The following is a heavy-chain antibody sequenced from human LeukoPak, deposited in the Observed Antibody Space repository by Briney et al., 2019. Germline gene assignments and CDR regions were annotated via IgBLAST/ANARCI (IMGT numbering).Heavy chain of an antibody. Sequence: SETLSLTCAVYGGSFSGYYWSWIRQPPGKGLEWIGEINHSGSTNYNPSLKSRVTISVDTSKNQFSLKLSSVTAADTAVYYCARGSNYYYDSSGYYVQGAEYFQHWGQGTLVTVSS. CDR3: ARGSNYYYDSSGYYVQGAEYFQH. CDR1: GGSFSGYY. CDR2: INHSGST. V-gene: IGHV4-34*01. J-gene: IGHJ1*01. D-gene: IGHD3-22*01.